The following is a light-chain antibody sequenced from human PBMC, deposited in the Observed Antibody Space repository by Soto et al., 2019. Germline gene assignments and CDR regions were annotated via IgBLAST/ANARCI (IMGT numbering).Light chain of an antibody. CDR1: TSNIGFNA. CDR3: ATWDDTLNGPI. CDR2: GND. J-gene: IGLJ2*01. V-gene: IGLV1-44*01. Sequence: QSVLTQPPSASGTPGQRVTISCAGSTSNIGFNAVSWYRQLPGTAPKLLMFGNDRRPAGVPDRFSGSKSGTSAFLAISGLQSEDEADYYCATWDDTLNGPIFGGGTKVTVL.